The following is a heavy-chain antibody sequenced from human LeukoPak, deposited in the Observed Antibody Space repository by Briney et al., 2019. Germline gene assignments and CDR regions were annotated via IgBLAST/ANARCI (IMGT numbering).Heavy chain of an antibody. J-gene: IGHJ3*02. CDR3: ARIQHRYGHRGAFDI. CDR1: GYTFTGYY. Sequence: GASVKVSCKASGYTFTGYYMHWVRQAPGQGLEWMGWINPNSGGTNYAQKFQGRVTMTRDTSISTAYMELSRLRSDDTAVYYCARIQHRYGHRGAFDIWGQGTMVTVSS. CDR2: INPNSGGT. V-gene: IGHV1-2*02. D-gene: IGHD4-17*01.